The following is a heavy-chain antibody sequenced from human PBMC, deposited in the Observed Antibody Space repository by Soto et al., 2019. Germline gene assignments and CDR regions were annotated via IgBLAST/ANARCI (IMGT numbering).Heavy chain of an antibody. D-gene: IGHD2-21*01. J-gene: IGHJ4*02. CDR1: GGGNLRDYR. V-gene: IGHV1-69*01. CDR3: ARGGDVYNFGAVY. CDR2: IITKLGSA. Sequence: QVQLVQSGAEVKEPGSSVKVSCKASGGGNLRDYRTTWVRRAPGQGLEWMGGIITKLGSANYAQNFQGRVTITADESTNTVYMELRSLRSDDTAVYYCARGGDVYNFGAVYWGQGTPVTVSS.